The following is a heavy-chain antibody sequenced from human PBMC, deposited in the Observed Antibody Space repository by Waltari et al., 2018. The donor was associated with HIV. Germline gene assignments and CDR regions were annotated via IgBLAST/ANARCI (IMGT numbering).Heavy chain of an antibody. CDR3: TRGPLLSPSIEEYYYYGMDV. Sequence: EVQLVESGGGLVQPGRSLRLSCTASGFTFGDSAMSWFRQAPGKGLEWVGFIRSKAYGGTTEYAASVKGRFTISRDDSKSIAYLQMNSLKTEDTAVYYCTRGPLLSPSIEEYYYYGMDVWGQGTTVTVSS. CDR1: GFTFGDSA. V-gene: IGHV3-49*03. CDR2: IRSKAYGGTT. J-gene: IGHJ6*02. D-gene: IGHD3-22*01.